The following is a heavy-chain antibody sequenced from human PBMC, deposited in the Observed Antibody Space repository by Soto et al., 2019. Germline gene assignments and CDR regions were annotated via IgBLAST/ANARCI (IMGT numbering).Heavy chain of an antibody. J-gene: IGHJ6*02. CDR1: GFTFSSYA. CDR2: ISDDGSNK. Sequence: QPGGSLRLSCAASGFTFSSYAMHWVRQAPGKGLEWVAVISDDGSNKYYADSVKGRFTISRDNSKNTLYLQMNSLRAEDTAVYYCAKEVAATLGYYYGMDVWGQGTTVTVSS. D-gene: IGHD2-15*01. V-gene: IGHV3-30-3*01. CDR3: AKEVAATLGYYYGMDV.